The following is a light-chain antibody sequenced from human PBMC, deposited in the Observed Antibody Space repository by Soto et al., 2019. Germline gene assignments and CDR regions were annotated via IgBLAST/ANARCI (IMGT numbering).Light chain of an antibody. J-gene: IGKJ4*01. CDR1: QGISSY. Sequence: AIRMTQSPSSFSASTGDRVTITCRASQGISSYLAWYQQKPGKAPTLLIYAASTLQSGVPSRFSGSGSGTDFTLTISCLQFEDFATYYCHPYYSYPLTFGGGTKVEIK. CDR3: HPYYSYPLT. V-gene: IGKV1-8*01. CDR2: AAS.